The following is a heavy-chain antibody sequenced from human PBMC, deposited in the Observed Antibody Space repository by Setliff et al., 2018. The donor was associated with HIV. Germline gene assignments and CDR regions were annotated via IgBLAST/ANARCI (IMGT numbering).Heavy chain of an antibody. J-gene: IGHJ5*02. V-gene: IGHV4-39*01. D-gene: IGHD3-22*01. Sequence: PSETLSLTCTVSGGSVSTSSYSWGWIRQPPEKGLEWIGTIYHTGKTYYNSSLNSRVTIAVDTSKDQFSLNLSTVTAADTAMYYCASRIYYYDESRVLREEGFVPWGQGTLVTVSS. CDR3: ASRIYYYDESRVLREEGFVP. CDR1: GGSVSTSSYS. CDR2: IYHTGKT.